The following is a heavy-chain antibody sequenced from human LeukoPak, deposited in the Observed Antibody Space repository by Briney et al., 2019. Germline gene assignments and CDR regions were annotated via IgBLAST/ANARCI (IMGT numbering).Heavy chain of an antibody. CDR3: ARDSYCGGDCAARAVDY. CDR2: IYHSGST. V-gene: IGHV4-38-2*01. CDR1: GYSISIGYY. J-gene: IGHJ4*02. Sequence: SETLSLTCAVSGYSISIGYYWGWIRQPPGKGLEWIGSIYHSGSTYYNPSLKSRVTISVDTSKNQFSLKLSSVTAADTAVYYCARDSYCGGDCAARAVDYWGQGTLVTVSS. D-gene: IGHD2-21*02.